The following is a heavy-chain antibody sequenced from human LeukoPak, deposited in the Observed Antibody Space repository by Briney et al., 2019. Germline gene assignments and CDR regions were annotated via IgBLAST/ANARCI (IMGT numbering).Heavy chain of an antibody. V-gene: IGHV3-23*01. CDR3: AKPYWTNAFDI. Sequence: GGSLRLSCAASGFTFDDYAMHWVRQAPGKGLEWVSAFSGSGGTTYYADSVKGRFTISRDNSKNTLYLQMNSLRAEDTAVYYCAKPYWTNAFDIWGQGTMVTVSS. CDR1: GFTFDDYA. D-gene: IGHD2-8*01. CDR2: FSGSGGTT. J-gene: IGHJ3*02.